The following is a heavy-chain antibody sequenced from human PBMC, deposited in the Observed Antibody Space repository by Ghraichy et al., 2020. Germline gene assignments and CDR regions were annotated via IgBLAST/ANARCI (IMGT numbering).Heavy chain of an antibody. J-gene: IGHJ4*02. CDR1: GYTFTTSG. Sequence: ASVKVSCKASGYTFTTSGISWVRQAPGQGLEWMGWISGYNGNRNYAQKLQGRVTVTTDTSSSTAYMELRSLRSDDTAVYYCVRDYNYNCDYWGQGTLVTVSS. V-gene: IGHV1-18*01. CDR2: ISGYNGNR. D-gene: IGHD3-22*01. CDR3: VRDYNYNCDY.